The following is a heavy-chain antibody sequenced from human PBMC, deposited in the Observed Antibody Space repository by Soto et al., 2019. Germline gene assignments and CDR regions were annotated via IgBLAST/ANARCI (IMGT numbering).Heavy chain of an antibody. V-gene: IGHV5-51*01. CDR2: IFPSDSDT. CDR1: GYKFTSSW. Sequence: GESLKISCRTSGYKFTSSWIAWLRQKPGKGLEWMGIIFPSDSDTRYSPSFQGQVTISADRSTSTVSLQWASLKASDTAVYFCARKDKSGYFNWFDPWGQGTLVTVSS. J-gene: IGHJ5*02. D-gene: IGHD3-22*01. CDR3: ARKDKSGYFNWFDP.